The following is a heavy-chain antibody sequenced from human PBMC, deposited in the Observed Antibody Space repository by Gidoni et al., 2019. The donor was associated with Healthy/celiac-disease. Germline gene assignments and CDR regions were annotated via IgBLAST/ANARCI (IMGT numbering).Heavy chain of an antibody. CDR3: ARGRYSSGWYWYFDL. Sequence: QVQLPQGRAGLLKPSETLSLTCAVYGGSFSGYYWSRIRQPPGKGLEWIGEINHSGSTNYNPSLKSRVTISVDTSKNQFSLKLSSVTAADTAVYYCARGRYSSGWYWYFDLWGRGTLVTVSS. CDR1: GGSFSGYY. V-gene: IGHV4-34*01. D-gene: IGHD6-19*01. J-gene: IGHJ2*01. CDR2: INHSGST.